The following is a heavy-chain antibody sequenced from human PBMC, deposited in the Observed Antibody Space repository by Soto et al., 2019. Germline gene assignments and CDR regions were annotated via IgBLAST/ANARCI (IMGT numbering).Heavy chain of an antibody. Sequence: QVQLVKSRAEVKKPGASVKVSCKASGYTFTSYYMHWVRQAPGQGLEWMGIINPSGGSTSYAQKLQGRVTMTRDTSTSTVYMELSSLRSEDTAVYYCARAGYSSSWYEGGDFDYWGQGTLFTVSS. D-gene: IGHD6-13*01. CDR1: GYTFTSYY. V-gene: IGHV1-46*03. J-gene: IGHJ4*02. CDR3: ARAGYSSSWYEGGDFDY. CDR2: INPSGGST.